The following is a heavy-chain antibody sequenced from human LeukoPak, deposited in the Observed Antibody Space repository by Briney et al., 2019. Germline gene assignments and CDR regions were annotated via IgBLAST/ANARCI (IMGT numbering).Heavy chain of an antibody. CDR1: GFTFDDYA. V-gene: IGHV3-9*03. CDR2: ISWNSGSI. Sequence: PGGSLRLSCAASGFTFDDYAMHWVRQAPGKGLEWVSGISWNSGSIGYADSVKGRFTISRDNAKNSLYLQMNSLRAEDMALYYCAKDSLPYCSSTSCYFDYWGQGTLVTVSS. CDR3: AKDSLPYCSSTSCYFDY. D-gene: IGHD2-2*01. J-gene: IGHJ4*02.